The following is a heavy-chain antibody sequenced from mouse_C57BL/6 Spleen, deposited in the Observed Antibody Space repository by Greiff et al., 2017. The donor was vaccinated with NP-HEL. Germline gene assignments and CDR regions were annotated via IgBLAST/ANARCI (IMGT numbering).Heavy chain of an antibody. D-gene: IGHD2-2*01. V-gene: IGHV1-59*01. J-gene: IGHJ1*03. CDR1: GYTFTSYW. Sequence: VQLQQSGAELVRPGTSVKLSCKASGYTFTSYWMHWVKQRPGQGLEWIGVIDPSDSYTNYNQKFKGKATLTVDTSSSTAYMQLSSLTSEDSAVYYCARYLVTTPYWYFDVWGTGTTVTVSS. CDR2: IDPSDSYT. CDR3: ARYLVTTPYWYFDV.